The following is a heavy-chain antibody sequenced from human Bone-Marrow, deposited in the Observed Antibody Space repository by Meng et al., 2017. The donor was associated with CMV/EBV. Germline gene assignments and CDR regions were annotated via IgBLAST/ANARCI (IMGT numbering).Heavy chain of an antibody. J-gene: IGHJ2*01. CDR2: ISYSGST. D-gene: IGHD1-1*01. Sequence: SETLSLTCTVSGGSISSYYWSWIRQPPGKVLEWIGYISYSGSTNYNPSLKSRVTISVDTSKTQFSLKLSSVTAADTAVYYCARRTTNYYWYFDLWGRGTLVTVSS. CDR1: GGSISSYY. V-gene: IGHV4-59*01. CDR3: ARRTTNYYWYFDL.